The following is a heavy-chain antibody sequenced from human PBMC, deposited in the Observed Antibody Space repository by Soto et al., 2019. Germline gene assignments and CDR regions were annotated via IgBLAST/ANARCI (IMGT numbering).Heavy chain of an antibody. J-gene: IGHJ6*03. CDR2: ISRSSSVI. D-gene: IGHD5-12*01. Sequence: GGSLRLSCAASGFTLSTYSMNWVRQAPGKGLEWVSYISRSSSVIYYADSVKGRFTISRDNAKNSLYLQMDSLRAEDTAVYYCARESGLNYYYMDVWGKGTTVTVSS. CDR3: ARESGLNYYYMDV. CDR1: GFTLSTYS. V-gene: IGHV3-48*04.